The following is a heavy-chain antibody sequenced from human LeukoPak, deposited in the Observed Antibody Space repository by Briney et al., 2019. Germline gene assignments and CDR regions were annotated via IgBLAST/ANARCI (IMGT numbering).Heavy chain of an antibody. CDR1: GFTFDDYA. V-gene: IGHV3-9*01. D-gene: IGHD3-10*01. J-gene: IGHJ3*02. CDR3: ARPDYYGSGSLDAFDI. Sequence: GGSLRLSCAASGFTFDDYAMHWVRQAPGKGLEWVSGISWNSGSIGYADSVKGRFTISRDNAKNSLYLQMNSLRAEDTAVYYCARPDYYGSGSLDAFDIWGQGTMVTVSS. CDR2: ISWNSGSI.